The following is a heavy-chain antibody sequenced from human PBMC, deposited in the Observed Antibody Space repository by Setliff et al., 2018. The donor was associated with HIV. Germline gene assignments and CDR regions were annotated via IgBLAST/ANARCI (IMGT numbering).Heavy chain of an antibody. V-gene: IGHV1-46*01. D-gene: IGHD3-9*01. CDR1: GYTFSSYS. J-gene: IGHJ4*02. CDR3: ERDVDVYDILTGYHFDY. CDR2: ITPSGGSR. Sequence: ASVKVSCKASGYTFSSYSLHWVRQGPGQGLEWMGIITPSGGSRRYAQKFQGRLTMTRDMSTSTVHMDLSSLRPEDTAVYYCERDVDVYDILTGYHFDYWGQGTLVTVSS.